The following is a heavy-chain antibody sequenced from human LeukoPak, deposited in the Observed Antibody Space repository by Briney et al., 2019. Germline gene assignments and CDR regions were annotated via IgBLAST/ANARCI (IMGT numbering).Heavy chain of an antibody. J-gene: IGHJ6*02. CDR3: ASDYSNYNYYGMDV. CDR1: GFTFSSYS. CDR2: TSSSSSYI. V-gene: IGHV3-21*01. Sequence: GGSLRLSCAASGFTFSSYSMNWVHQAPGKGLEWVSSTSSSSSYIYYADSVKGRFTISRDNAKNSLYLQMNSLRAEDTAVYYCASDYSNYNYYGMDVWGQGTTVTVSS. D-gene: IGHD4-11*01.